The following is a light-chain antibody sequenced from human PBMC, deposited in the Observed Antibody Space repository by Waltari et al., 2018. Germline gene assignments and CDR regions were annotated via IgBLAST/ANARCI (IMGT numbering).Light chain of an antibody. Sequence: QPVLTQPPSVSAAPGQKVTISCSGSTSNIGNNYVSWYQQFPGAAPKVLIYGNDKRTTGIPDRFSGSKSGTLATLDITGLQTGDEADYYCGTWDNTLSAVFGGGTKVTVL. V-gene: IGLV1-51*01. CDR2: GND. CDR3: GTWDNTLSAV. CDR1: TSNIGNNY. J-gene: IGLJ2*01.